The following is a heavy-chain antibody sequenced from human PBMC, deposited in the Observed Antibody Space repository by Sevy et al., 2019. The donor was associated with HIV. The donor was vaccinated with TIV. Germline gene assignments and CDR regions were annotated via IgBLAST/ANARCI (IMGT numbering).Heavy chain of an antibody. J-gene: IGHJ4*02. CDR3: ARRRYSSGWENFDY. CDR1: GFTFSSYA. Sequence: GGSLRLSCAASGFTFSSYAMHWVRQAPGKGLEWVAVIPYDGSNKYYADSVKGRFTISRDNSKNTLYLQMNSLRAEDTAVYYCARRRYSSGWENFDYWGQGTLVTVSS. V-gene: IGHV3-30-3*01. CDR2: IPYDGSNK. D-gene: IGHD6-19*01.